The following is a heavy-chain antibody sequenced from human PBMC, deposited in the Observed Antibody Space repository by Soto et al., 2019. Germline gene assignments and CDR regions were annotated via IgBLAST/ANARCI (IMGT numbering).Heavy chain of an antibody. CDR1: GGSISSGGYY. CDR3: ARALADYDYVWGSYRDDAFDI. D-gene: IGHD3-16*02. Sequence: QVQLQESGPGLVKPSQTLSLTCTVSGGSISSGGYYWSWIRQHPGKGLEWIGYIYYSGSTYYNPSLKSRVTISVDTSKNQFSLKLSSVTAADTAVYYCARALADYDYVWGSYRDDAFDIWGQGTMVTVSS. V-gene: IGHV4-31*03. CDR2: IYYSGST. J-gene: IGHJ3*02.